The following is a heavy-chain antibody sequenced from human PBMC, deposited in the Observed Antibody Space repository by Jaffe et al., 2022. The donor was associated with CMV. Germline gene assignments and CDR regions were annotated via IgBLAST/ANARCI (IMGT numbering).Heavy chain of an antibody. CDR3: ARVGPAAPYYYYYMDV. CDR1: GFTFSSYS. J-gene: IGHJ6*03. CDR2: ISSSSSYI. D-gene: IGHD2-2*01. Sequence: EVQLVESGGGLVKPGGSLRLSCAASGFTFSSYSMNWVRQAPGKGLEWVSSISSSSSYIYYADSVKGRFTISRDNAKNSLYLQMNSLRAEDTAVYYCARVGPAAPYYYYYMDVWGKGTTVTVSS. V-gene: IGHV3-21*01.